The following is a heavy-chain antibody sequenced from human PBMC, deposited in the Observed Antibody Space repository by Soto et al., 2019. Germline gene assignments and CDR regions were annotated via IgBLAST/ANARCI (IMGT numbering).Heavy chain of an antibody. CDR2: ISGTGTTT. CDR1: VFTFSSYA. V-gene: IGHV3-23*01. J-gene: IGHJ4*02. Sequence: GGALRLSCAASVFTFSSYAMTWVRQAPGKGLEWVSTISGTGTTTYYADSVKGRFTISRDNSKNTLYLQMNSLRTEDTAVYYCVKAVYLLDFDYWGQGTLVTVSS. CDR3: VKAVYLLDFDY. D-gene: IGHD2-8*01.